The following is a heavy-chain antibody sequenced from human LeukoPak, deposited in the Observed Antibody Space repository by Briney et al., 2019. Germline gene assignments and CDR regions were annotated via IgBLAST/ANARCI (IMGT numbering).Heavy chain of an antibody. D-gene: IGHD3-22*01. CDR3: AKDWRAYYDSSGFYSGDFDY. V-gene: IGHV3-43*02. CDR1: GFTFDYYA. J-gene: IGHJ4*02. CDR2: FSGDGGRT. Sequence: GGSLRFSCAASGFTFDYYALHWLRQAPGRGLEWVSLFSGDGGRTYYPDSVNDRINISKDNSKNSLYLPMNSLRTGDPALYYCAKDWRAYYDSSGFYSGDFDYWGQGTLVTVSS.